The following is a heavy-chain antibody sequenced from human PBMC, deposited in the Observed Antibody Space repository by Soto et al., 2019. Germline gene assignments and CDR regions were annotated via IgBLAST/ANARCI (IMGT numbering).Heavy chain of an antibody. CDR1: GFAFSQYG. D-gene: IGHD6-19*01. CDR2: IRSFDYRT. J-gene: IGHJ4*02. V-gene: IGHV3-23*01. CDR3: AKDVESGWYEAFDY. Sequence: SLRLSCTASGFAFSQYGMSWVRQAPGKGLEWVSSIRSFDYRTNYADSVKGRFTISRDNSKSTLSLQMNSLRAEDTAVYYCAKDVESGWYEAFDYWGPGTLVTVSS.